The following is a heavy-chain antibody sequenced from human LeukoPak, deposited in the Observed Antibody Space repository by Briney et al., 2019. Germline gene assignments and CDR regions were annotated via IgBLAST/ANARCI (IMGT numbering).Heavy chain of an antibody. CDR1: GGYLITSGHY. V-gene: IGHV4-39*07. CDR2: VYYTGVT. J-gene: IGHJ5*02. CDR3: ARERSSSGGHNWFDP. D-gene: IGHD4-23*01. Sequence: SETLSLTCTVSGGYLITSGHYWGWIPQPPGKGLEWIGSVYYTGVTSTNPFFRSRMSISVDTSKNQFSLNLTSVTAADAAVYYCARERSSSGGHNWFDPWGQGTLVTVSS.